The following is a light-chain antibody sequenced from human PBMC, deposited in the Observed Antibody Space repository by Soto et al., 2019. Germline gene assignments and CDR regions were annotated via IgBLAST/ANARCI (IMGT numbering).Light chain of an antibody. J-gene: IGKJ2*01. V-gene: IGKV1-6*01. CDR2: AAS. CDR3: LQDYHYPYT. CDR1: QGIKND. Sequence: AIQMTQSPSSLSASVGDRVTITCRASQGIKNDVAWYQQKPGKAPKLLIYAASSLQSGVPPRFSGSGSGTDFTLTINSLQPEDFATYYCLQDYHYPYTFGQGTKLEIK.